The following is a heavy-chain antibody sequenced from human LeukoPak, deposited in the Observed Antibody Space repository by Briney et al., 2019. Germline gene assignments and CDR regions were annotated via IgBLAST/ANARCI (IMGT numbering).Heavy chain of an antibody. J-gene: IGHJ4*02. CDR2: IYSGGST. CDR3: AGLPAYYYDTSGFYFDY. CDR1: GFTFSSYS. Sequence: TGGSLRLSCAATGFTFSSYSMTWVRQAPGKGLEWVSLIYSGGSTYYADSVKGRFTISRDNSKNTLYLQMNSLRAEDTAVYYCAGLPAYYYDTSGFYFDYWGQGTLVTVSS. V-gene: IGHV3-66*04. D-gene: IGHD3-22*01.